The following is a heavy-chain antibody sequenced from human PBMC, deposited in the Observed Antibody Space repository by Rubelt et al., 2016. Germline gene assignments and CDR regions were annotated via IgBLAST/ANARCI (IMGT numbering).Heavy chain of an antibody. CDR2: INHSGST. V-gene: IGHV4-4*02. CDR3: ARESDLGDY. Sequence: GKPSETLSLTCAVSGGSISSSNWWSWVRQPPGTGLEWIGEINHSGSTNYNPSLKSRVTISVDTSKNQFSLKLSSVTAADTAVYYCARESDLGDYWGQGSLVTVSS. J-gene: IGHJ4*02. CDR1: GGSISSSNW. D-gene: IGHD3-16*01.